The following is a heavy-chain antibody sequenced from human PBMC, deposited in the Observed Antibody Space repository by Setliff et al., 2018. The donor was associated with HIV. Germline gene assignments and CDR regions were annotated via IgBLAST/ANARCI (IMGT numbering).Heavy chain of an antibody. Sequence: ASVKVSCKASGGTFSSYGFSWVRQAPGQGLEWMGWINPNNGASNYAQRFQGRVTMTRDTSISTAYMELSRLRSDDTAVYYCAKDHGPPDSNFWIDPLYMDVWGKGTTVTVSS. CDR3: AKDHGPPDSNFWIDPLYMDV. CDR2: INPNNGAS. CDR1: GGTFSSYG. J-gene: IGHJ6*03. D-gene: IGHD3-3*01. V-gene: IGHV1-2*02.